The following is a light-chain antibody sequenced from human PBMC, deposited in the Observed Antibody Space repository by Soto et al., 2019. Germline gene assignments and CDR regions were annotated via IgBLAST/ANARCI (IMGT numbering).Light chain of an antibody. CDR3: QKYENWPLT. CDR2: GAS. Sequence: EIVMTQSPATLSVSPGERATLSCRASQSVSSNLAWYQQRPGQAPRLLIYGASTRATGIPARFSGSRSGTEFTLSISSLQSEELAVYHCQKYENWPLTFGGGAKVEIK. J-gene: IGKJ4*01. V-gene: IGKV3-15*01. CDR1: QSVSSN.